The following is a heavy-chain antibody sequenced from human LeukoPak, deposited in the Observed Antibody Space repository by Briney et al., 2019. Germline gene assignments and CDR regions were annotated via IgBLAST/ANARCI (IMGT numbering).Heavy chain of an antibody. Sequence: PGASVKVSCKASGYTFTGYYMHWVRQAPGQGLEWMGWINPNSGGTNYAQKFQGRVTMTRDTSISTAYMELSRLRSDDTAVYYCARDDNYYDSSGYYPHYYYYGMDVWGQGTTVTVSS. CDR1: GYTFTGYY. V-gene: IGHV1-2*02. CDR3: ARDDNYYDSSGYYPHYYYYGMDV. J-gene: IGHJ6*02. D-gene: IGHD3-22*01. CDR2: INPNSGGT.